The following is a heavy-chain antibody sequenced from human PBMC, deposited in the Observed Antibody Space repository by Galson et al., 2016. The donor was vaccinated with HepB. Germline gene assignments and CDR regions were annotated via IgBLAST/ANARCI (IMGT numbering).Heavy chain of an antibody. CDR3: AREYYGMDV. J-gene: IGHJ6*02. CDR1: GDSVSSTSAG. CDR2: TYYRSKWDN. Sequence: CAISGDSVSSTSAGWSWVRQSPSRGLEWLGRTYYRSKWDNEYAVSVRSRMTINPDTSKNRFSLQLNSVTPEDTAVYYCAREYYGMDVWGQGTTVTVSS. V-gene: IGHV6-1*01.